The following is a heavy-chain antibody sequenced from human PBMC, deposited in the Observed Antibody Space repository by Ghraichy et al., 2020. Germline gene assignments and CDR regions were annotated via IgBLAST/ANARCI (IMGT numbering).Heavy chain of an antibody. CDR1: GGSVSSGSYY. Sequence: SETLSLTCTVSGGSVSSGSYYWSWIRQPPGKGLEWIGYIYYSGSTNYNPSLKSRVTISVDTSTNQFSLKLSSVTAADTAVDYCAQKGSSSWYIWGGGDPQYGMDVWGQGTTLTVSS. CDR2: IYYSGST. D-gene: IGHD6-13*01. J-gene: IGHJ6*02. CDR3: AQKGSSSWYIWGGGDPQYGMDV. V-gene: IGHV4-61*01.